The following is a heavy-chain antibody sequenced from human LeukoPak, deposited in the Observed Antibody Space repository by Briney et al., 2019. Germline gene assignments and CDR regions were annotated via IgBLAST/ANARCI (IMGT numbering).Heavy chain of an antibody. CDR2: IYHSGST. CDR3: ARVSGVVPDSPTYFDY. V-gene: IGHV4-4*02. Sequence: KPSGTLSLTCAVSGGSISSSNWWSWVRQPPGKGLEWIGEIYHSGSTNYNPSLKSRVTILVDKSKNQFSLKLSSVTAADTAVYYCARVSGVVPDSPTYFDYWGQGTLVTVSS. CDR1: GGSISSSNW. J-gene: IGHJ4*02. D-gene: IGHD3-3*01.